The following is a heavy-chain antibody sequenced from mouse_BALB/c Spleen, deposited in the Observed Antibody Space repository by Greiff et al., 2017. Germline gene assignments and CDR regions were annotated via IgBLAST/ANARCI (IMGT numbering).Heavy chain of an antibody. Sequence: QVQLKQSGAELVRPGVSVKISCKGSGYTFTDYAMHWVKQSHAKSLEWIGVISTYYGDASYNQKFKGKATMTVDKSSSTAYMELARLTSEDSAIYYCARDGSGWFAYWGQGTLVTVSA. CDR1: GYTFTDYA. D-gene: IGHD1-1*01. CDR3: ARDGSGWFAY. J-gene: IGHJ3*01. V-gene: IGHV1S137*01. CDR2: ISTYYGDA.